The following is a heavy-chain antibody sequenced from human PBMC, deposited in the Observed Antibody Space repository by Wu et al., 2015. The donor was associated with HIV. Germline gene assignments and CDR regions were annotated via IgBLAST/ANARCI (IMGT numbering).Heavy chain of an antibody. CDR3: ARDSRGWYRLDAFDI. J-gene: IGHJ3*02. Sequence: QVQLVQSGAEVKKPGASVKVSCKASGYTFTGYYMHWVRQAPGQGLEWMGWINPNSGGTNYAQKFQGRVTMTRDTSISTAYMELSRLRSDDTAVYYXARDSRGWYRLDAFDIWAKGQWSPSLQ. V-gene: IGHV1-2*02. D-gene: IGHD6-19*01. CDR2: INPNSGGT. CDR1: GYTFTGYY.